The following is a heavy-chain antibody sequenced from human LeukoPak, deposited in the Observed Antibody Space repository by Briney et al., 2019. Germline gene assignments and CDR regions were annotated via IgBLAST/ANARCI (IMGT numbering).Heavy chain of an antibody. CDR2: RYYSGST. Sequence: PSETLSLTCTVSGGSISSSYWSWIRQPPGKGLEWIGCRYYSGSTNYNPSLQSRVTISLDTSKNQFSLKLSSVTAADTAVYYCAREYCSSSSCYFDYWGQGTLVTVSS. D-gene: IGHD2-2*01. J-gene: IGHJ4*02. CDR3: AREYCSSSSCYFDY. V-gene: IGHV4-59*01. CDR1: GGSISSSY.